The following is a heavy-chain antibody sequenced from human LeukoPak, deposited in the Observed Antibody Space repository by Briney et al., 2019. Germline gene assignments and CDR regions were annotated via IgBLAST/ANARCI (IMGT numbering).Heavy chain of an antibody. Sequence: GGSLRLSCAASGFTFSSYGMHWVRQAPGKGLEWVAVISCDGSNKYYADSVKGRFTISRDNSKNTLYLQMNSLRAEDTAVYYCTRDSGIAVAGTEYYGMDVWGQGTTVTVSS. V-gene: IGHV3-30*03. J-gene: IGHJ6*02. CDR1: GFTFSSYG. D-gene: IGHD6-19*01. CDR3: TRDSGIAVAGTEYYGMDV. CDR2: ISCDGSNK.